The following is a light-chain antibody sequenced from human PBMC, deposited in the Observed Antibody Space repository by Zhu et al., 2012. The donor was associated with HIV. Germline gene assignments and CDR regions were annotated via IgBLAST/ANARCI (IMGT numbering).Light chain of an antibody. CDR1: QSISNK. CDR2: DAS. V-gene: IGKV3-15*01. J-gene: IGKJ1*01. Sequence: EIVMTQSPATLSVSPGERVTLSCRASQSISNKLAWYQQNPGQAPRLLIYDASTRATGIPARFSGSGSGTDFTLTISRLEPEDFAVYYCQQYNYSPRTFGQGTKVEIK. CDR3: QQYNYSPRT.